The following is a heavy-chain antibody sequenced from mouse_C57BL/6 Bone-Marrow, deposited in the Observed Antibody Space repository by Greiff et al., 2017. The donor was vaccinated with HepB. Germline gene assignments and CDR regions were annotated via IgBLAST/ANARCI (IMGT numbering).Heavy chain of an antibody. CDR3: ARHPYYGSRDWYFDV. D-gene: IGHD1-1*01. J-gene: IGHJ1*03. V-gene: IGHV5-6*01. CDR1: GFTFSSYG. CDR2: ISSGGSYT. Sequence: EVHLVESGGDLVKPGGSLKLSCAASGFTFSSYGMSWVRQTPDKRLEWVATISSGGSYTYYPDSVKGRFTISRDNAKNTLYLQMSSLKSEDTAMYYCARHPYYGSRDWYFDVWGTGTTVTVSS.